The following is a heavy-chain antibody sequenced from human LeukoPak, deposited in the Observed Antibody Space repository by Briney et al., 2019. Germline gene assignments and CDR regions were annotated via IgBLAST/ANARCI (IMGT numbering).Heavy chain of an antibody. J-gene: IGHJ4*02. CDR1: GFTFSSHA. D-gene: IGHD1-14*01. Sequence: GGSLRLSCADSGFTFSSHAMHWVRQAPGKGLEWVAVISYDGSSASYADSVKGRFTISRDNSKNTLYLQMNSLGAEDTAVYYWAREGQPRVIDYWGQGTLVAVSS. V-gene: IGHV3-30*04. CDR2: ISYDGSSA. CDR3: AREGQPRVIDY.